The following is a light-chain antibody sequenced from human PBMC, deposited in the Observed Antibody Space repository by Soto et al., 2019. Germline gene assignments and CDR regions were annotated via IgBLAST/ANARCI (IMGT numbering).Light chain of an antibody. V-gene: IGKV1-39*01. Sequence: DIQMTQSPSSLSASVGDRVTITCRARQTIDIYVNWYQQQPGKAPKRLRYDASTLQSGVPSRFSGTGYGTDFTLTIRSRQPEDVATYYCQQSYSAPPLTFVGGTKVEMK. CDR2: DAS. CDR3: QQSYSAPPLT. J-gene: IGKJ4*01. CDR1: QTIDIY.